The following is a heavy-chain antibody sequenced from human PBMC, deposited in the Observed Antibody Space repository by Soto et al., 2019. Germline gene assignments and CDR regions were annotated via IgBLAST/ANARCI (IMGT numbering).Heavy chain of an antibody. CDR3: ARTYITIFGVVEYYFDY. CDR2: INAGNGNT. D-gene: IGHD3-3*01. Sequence: GASVKVSCKASGYTFTSYAMHWVRQAPGQRLEWMGWINAGNGNTKYSQKFQGRVTITRDTSASTAYMELSSLRSEDTAVYYCARTYITIFGVVEYYFDYWGQGTLVTVSS. J-gene: IGHJ4*02. V-gene: IGHV1-3*01. CDR1: GYTFTSYA.